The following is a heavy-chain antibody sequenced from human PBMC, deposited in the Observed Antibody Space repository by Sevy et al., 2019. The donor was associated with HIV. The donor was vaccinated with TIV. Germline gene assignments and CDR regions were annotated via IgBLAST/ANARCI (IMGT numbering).Heavy chain of an antibody. V-gene: IGHV3-21*01. J-gene: IGHJ4*02. CDR2: ISSSGGYI. CDR1: GFTFSSYS. CDR3: ARDPHDYFWSGYPFDY. Sequence: GGSLRLSCAASGFTFSSYSMNWVRQAPGKGLEWVSFISSSGGYIYYADSVKGRFTISRDNAKNSLYLQMNSLRAEDTAVYYCARDPHDYFWSGYPFDYWGQGTLVTVSS. D-gene: IGHD3-3*01.